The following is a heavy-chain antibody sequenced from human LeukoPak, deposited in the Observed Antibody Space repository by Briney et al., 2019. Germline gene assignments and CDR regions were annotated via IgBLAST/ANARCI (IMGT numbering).Heavy chain of an antibody. J-gene: IGHJ4*02. Sequence: GGSLRLSCAASGFTFSSYSMNWVRQAPGKGLEWVSVFSRDGTTTYYAESVKGRFTISRDNSKNTLYLQMNSLRVEDTAVYYCAKYQEASSRRFDYWGQGILVTVSS. V-gene: IGHV3-23*01. CDR1: GFTFSSYS. CDR2: FSRDGTTT. D-gene: IGHD6-6*01. CDR3: AKYQEASSRRFDY.